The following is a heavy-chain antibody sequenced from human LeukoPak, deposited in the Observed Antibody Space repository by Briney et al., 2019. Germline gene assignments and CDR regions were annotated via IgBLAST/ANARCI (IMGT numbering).Heavy chain of an antibody. D-gene: IGHD3-22*01. CDR2: ISWNSFSI. CDR3: AKLLSSGKARFDY. V-gene: IGHV3-9*01. Sequence: GGSLRLSCAASGFTFDDYAIHWVRQAPGKGLEWVAGISWNSFSIAYADSVKGRFTISRDNAKESLYLQMNSLRAEDTALYYCAKLLSSGKARFDYWGHRDLVTVSS. J-gene: IGHJ4*01. CDR1: GFTFDDYA.